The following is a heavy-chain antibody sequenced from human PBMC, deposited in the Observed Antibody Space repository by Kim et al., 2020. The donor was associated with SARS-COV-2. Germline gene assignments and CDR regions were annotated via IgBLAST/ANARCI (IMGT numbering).Heavy chain of an antibody. D-gene: IGHD3-10*01. CDR3: AKGSPRGAAPHTRGYYFDY. Sequence: RFTISRDNSKNTLYLQMNSLRAEDTAVYYCAKGSPRGAAPHTRGYYFDYWGQGTLVTVSS. J-gene: IGHJ4*02. V-gene: IGHV3-23*01.